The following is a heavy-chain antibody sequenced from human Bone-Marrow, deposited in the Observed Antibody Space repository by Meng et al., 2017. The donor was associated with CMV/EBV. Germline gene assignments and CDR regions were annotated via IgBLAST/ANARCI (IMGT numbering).Heavy chain of an antibody. J-gene: IGHJ5*02. CDR3: AREREEGYCSSTSCYYGNWFDP. D-gene: IGHD2-2*01. CDR2: INPSGGST. Sequence: ASVKVSCKASGYTFTSYYMHWVRQAPGQGLEWMGIINPSGGSTSYAQKFQGRVTMTRDTSTSTVYMQLSSRRSEDTAVYYCAREREEGYCSSTSCYYGNWFDPWGQGTRVTVSS. CDR1: GYTFTSYY. V-gene: IGHV1-46*01.